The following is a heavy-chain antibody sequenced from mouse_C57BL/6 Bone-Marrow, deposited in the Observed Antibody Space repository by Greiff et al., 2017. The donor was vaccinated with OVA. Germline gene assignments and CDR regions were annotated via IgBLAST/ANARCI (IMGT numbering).Heavy chain of an antibody. CDR1: GFDFSRYW. Sequence: DVQLQESGGGLVQPGGSLNLSCAASGFDFSRYWMSWARQAPGKGQEWIGEINPGSSTINYTPSLKDKFIISRDNAKNTLYLQMSKVISEDTALYYCARLDSSGYFDYWGQGTTLTVSS. D-gene: IGHD3-2*01. CDR3: ARLDSSGYFDY. V-gene: IGHV4-2*02. CDR2: INPGSSTI. J-gene: IGHJ2*01.